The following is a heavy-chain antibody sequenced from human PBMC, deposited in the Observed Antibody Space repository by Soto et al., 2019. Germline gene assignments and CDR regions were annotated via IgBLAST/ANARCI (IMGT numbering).Heavy chain of an antibody. V-gene: IGHV4-31*03. J-gene: IGHJ5*02. CDR1: GGSISSGDYY. Sequence: QVQLQESGPGLVKPSQTLSLTCTVSGGSISSGDYYWSWIRQHPGKGLEWIGYIYYSGSTYYNPSLKSRVNISVDTSKNKFSLKLSSVTAVDTAVYYCARWWSGSRQGFDPWGQGTLVTVSS. D-gene: IGHD3-3*01. CDR3: ARWWSGSRQGFDP. CDR2: IYYSGST.